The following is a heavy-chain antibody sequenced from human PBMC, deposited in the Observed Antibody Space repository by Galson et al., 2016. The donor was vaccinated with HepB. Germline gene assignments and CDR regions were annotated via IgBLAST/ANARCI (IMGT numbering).Heavy chain of an antibody. CDR2: INHSGST. V-gene: IGHV4-34*01. D-gene: IGHD3-16*01. J-gene: IGHJ3*02. CDR1: GGSFSHYY. CDR3: AKVKHFDYVWGSSYDAFDI. Sequence: LSLTCAVYGGSFSHYYWSWIRQPPGKGLEWLGEINHSGSTHYNPSLKSRVTISVDTSKNQFSLKLSSVTAADTAVYYCAKVKHFDYVWGSSYDAFDIWSQGTMVTVTS.